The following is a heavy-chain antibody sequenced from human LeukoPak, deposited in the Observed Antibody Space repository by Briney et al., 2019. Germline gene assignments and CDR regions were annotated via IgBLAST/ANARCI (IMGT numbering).Heavy chain of an antibody. V-gene: IGHV3-23*01. CDR2: ISGSGGST. J-gene: IGHJ4*02. CDR1: GFTFSSYA. Sequence: GGSLRLSCAASGFTFSSYAMSWVRQAPGKGLEWVSAISGSGGSTYYADSVKGRFTISRDNSKNTLYLQMNSLRTEDTALYFCARELVATLDYWGQGTVVTVSS. CDR3: ARELVATLDY. D-gene: IGHD5-12*01.